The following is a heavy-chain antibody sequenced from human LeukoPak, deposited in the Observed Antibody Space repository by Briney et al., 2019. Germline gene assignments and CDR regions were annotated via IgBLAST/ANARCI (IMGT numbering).Heavy chain of an antibody. CDR2: ISGSGGST. D-gene: IGHD3-3*01. V-gene: IGHV3-23*01. CDR1: GFTFSSYA. J-gene: IGHJ4*02. CDR3: AKDGDFWSGYFRDY. Sequence: GGSLRLSCAASGFTFSSYAVSWVRQAPGKGLEWVSGISGSGGSTNYADSVKGRFTISRDNSKNTLYLQMNNLRAEDTAVYYCAKDGDFWSGYFRDYWGQGTLVTVS.